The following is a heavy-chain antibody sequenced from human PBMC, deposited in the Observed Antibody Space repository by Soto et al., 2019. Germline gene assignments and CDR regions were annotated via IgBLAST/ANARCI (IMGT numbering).Heavy chain of an antibody. J-gene: IGHJ5*02. CDR3: ARGFQLWFDP. V-gene: IGHV1-3*05. CDR2: INAGNGNT. CDR1: GYTFTSYA. Sequence: QVQLVQSGAEEKKPGATVKVSCKASGYTFTSYAMDWVRQAPGQKLEWMGWINAGNGNTKYSQKFQGRVTITRDTAASTAYMELSSLRSEDTAVYYCARGFQLWFDPWGQGTLVTVSS. D-gene: IGHD2-2*01.